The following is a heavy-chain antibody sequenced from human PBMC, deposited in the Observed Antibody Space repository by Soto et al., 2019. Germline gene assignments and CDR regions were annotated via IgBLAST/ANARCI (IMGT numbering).Heavy chain of an antibody. V-gene: IGHV3-33*01. CDR1: GFTFSSYG. CDR3: ARAPKGYSYDY. J-gene: IGHJ4*02. Sequence: QVQLVESGGGVVQPGRSLRLSCAASGFTFSSYGMQWVRQAPDKGLEWVAVIWYDGSNKYYADSVKGRFTISRDNSKNTLYLQMNSLRAEDTAVYYCARAPKGYSYDYWGQGTLVTVSS. CDR2: IWYDGSNK. D-gene: IGHD5-18*01.